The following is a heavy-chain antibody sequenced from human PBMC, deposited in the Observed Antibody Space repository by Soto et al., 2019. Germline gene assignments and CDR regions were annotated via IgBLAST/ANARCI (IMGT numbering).Heavy chain of an antibody. Sequence: EVQLVESGGGLVKPGGSLRLSCAASGFTFSNAWMNWVRQAPGKGLEWVGRIKSKTDGGTTDYAAPVKGRFTISRDDSNNTLYLQMNSLKTEDTAVYYCTSGVSYYDFWSGYYTVDYWGQGTLVTVSS. D-gene: IGHD3-3*01. CDR3: TSGVSYYDFWSGYYTVDY. J-gene: IGHJ4*02. CDR1: GFTFSNAW. V-gene: IGHV3-15*07. CDR2: IKSKTDGGTT.